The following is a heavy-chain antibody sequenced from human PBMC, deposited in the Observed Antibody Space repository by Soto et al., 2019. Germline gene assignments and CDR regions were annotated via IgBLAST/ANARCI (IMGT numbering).Heavy chain of an antibody. V-gene: IGHV3-30-3*01. CDR2: ISYDGDNK. CDR1: GFTFSYHA. Sequence: PGGSLRLSCAASGFTFSYHALNWVRQAPGKGLEWVAVISYDGDNKYIAESVKGRFTISRYNSKNTVSLQMNSLRAEDTAMYFCARGTTTSAFSAMDVWGQGTTVTVSS. CDR3: ARGTTTSAFSAMDV. D-gene: IGHD1-1*01. J-gene: IGHJ6*02.